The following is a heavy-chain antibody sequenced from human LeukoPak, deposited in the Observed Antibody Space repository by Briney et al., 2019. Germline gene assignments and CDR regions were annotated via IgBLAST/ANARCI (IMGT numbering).Heavy chain of an antibody. J-gene: IGHJ4*02. CDR1: GGSISSYY. V-gene: IGHV4-59*01. CDR3: ASEGYSYGYLY. D-gene: IGHD5-18*01. CDR2: IYYSGST. Sequence: SETLSLTCTVSGGSISSYYWSWIRQPPGKGLEWIGYIYYSGSTNYNPPLKSRVTISVDTSKNQFSLKLSSVTAADTAVYYCASEGYSYGYLYWGQGTLVTVSS.